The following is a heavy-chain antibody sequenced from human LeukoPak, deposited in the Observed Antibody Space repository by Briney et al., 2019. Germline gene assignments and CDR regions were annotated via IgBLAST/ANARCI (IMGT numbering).Heavy chain of an antibody. CDR1: EFTFSNDA. D-gene: IGHD3-10*01. Sequence: GGSLRLSCAASEFTFSNDAMSWGRQAPGKGVEWVSSLTSGGSSYYADSAKGRFTISRDNSRNTLYLQMNSLRAEDTAVYYCAKGLGSGSYYNVFDYWGQGTLVTVPS. CDR3: AKGLGSGSYYNVFDY. J-gene: IGHJ4*02. V-gene: IGHV3-23*01. CDR2: LTSGGSS.